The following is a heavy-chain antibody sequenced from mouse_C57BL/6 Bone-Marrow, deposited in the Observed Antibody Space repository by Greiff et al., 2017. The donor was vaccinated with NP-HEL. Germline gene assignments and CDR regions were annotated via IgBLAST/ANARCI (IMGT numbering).Heavy chain of an antibody. CDR3: ARGQDY. CDR1: GYTFTDYY. CDR2: IYPGSGNT. V-gene: IGHV1-76*01. J-gene: IGHJ2*01. Sequence: QVQLQQSGAELVRPGASVKLSCKASGYTFTDYYINWVKQRPGQGLEWIARIYPGSGNTYYNEKFKGKATLTAEKSSSTAYMQLSSLTSEDSAVYFCARGQDYGGQGTTLTVSS.